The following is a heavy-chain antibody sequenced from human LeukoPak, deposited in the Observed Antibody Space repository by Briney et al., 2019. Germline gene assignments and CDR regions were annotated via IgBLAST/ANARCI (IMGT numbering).Heavy chain of an antibody. CDR1: GFTFSGYR. Sequence: PGGSLRLSCAASGFTFSGYRMHWVRQAPGKGLVWVSRINSVGSSTSYADSVKGRFTISRDNAKNAMYLQMNSLRVEDTAVYYRAREDCSGGSCSFDYWGQGTLVTV. J-gene: IGHJ4*02. V-gene: IGHV3-74*01. CDR2: INSVGSST. CDR3: AREDCSGGSCSFDY. D-gene: IGHD2-15*01.